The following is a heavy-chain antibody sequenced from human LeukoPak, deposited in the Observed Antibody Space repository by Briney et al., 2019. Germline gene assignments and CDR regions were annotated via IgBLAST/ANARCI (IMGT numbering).Heavy chain of an antibody. V-gene: IGHV3-33*01. J-gene: IGHJ4*02. D-gene: IGHD1-26*01. CDR1: GFTFSSYG. CDR2: IWYDGSNK. Sequence: GGSLRLSCAASGFTFSSYGMHLVRQAPGKGLEWVAVIWYDGSNKYYADSVKGRFTISRDNSKNTLYLQMNSLRAEDTAVYYCARDLEVGATLFDYWGQGTLVTVSS. CDR3: ARDLEVGATLFDY.